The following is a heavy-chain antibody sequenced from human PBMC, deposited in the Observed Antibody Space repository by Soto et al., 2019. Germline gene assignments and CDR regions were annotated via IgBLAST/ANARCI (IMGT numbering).Heavy chain of an antibody. CDR1: GCTFRSYA. D-gene: IGHD6-13*01. V-gene: IGHV3-23*01. CDR3: AKDPRSSSSRYYYYGMDV. Sequence: GSLRLSCAASGCTFRSYAMSWVRQAPGKGLEWVSAISGSGGSTYYADSVKGRFTISRDNSKNTLYLQMNSLRAEDTAVYYCAKDPRSSSSRYYYYGMDVWGQGTTVTVSS. J-gene: IGHJ6*02. CDR2: ISGSGGST.